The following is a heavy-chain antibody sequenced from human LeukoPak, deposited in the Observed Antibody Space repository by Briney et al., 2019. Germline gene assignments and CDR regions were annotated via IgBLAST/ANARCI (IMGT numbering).Heavy chain of an antibody. J-gene: IGHJ4*02. Sequence: ASVKVSCKVSGYTLTELSMHWVRQAPGKGLEWMGGFDPEDGETTYAQKFQGRVTMTEDTSTDTAYMELSSLRSEDTAVYYCATGRRDGYKLDYWGRGTLVTVSS. V-gene: IGHV1-24*01. CDR1: GYTLTELS. D-gene: IGHD5-24*01. CDR3: ATGRRDGYKLDY. CDR2: FDPEDGET.